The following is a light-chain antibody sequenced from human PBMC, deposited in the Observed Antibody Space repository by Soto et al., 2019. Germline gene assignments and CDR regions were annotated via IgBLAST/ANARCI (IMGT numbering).Light chain of an antibody. CDR2: DVT. CDR1: SSDVCAYNY. J-gene: IGLJ3*02. V-gene: IGLV2-8*01. CDR3: IAYAGSSIWV. Sequence: QSALTQPPSASGSPGQSVTISCTGTSSDVCAYNYVSWYQQHPGKAPKLMIYDVTKRPTGVHDRFSGSKSGNTASLTVSGLQAEDEADYYCIAYAGSSIWVFGGGTKLTVL.